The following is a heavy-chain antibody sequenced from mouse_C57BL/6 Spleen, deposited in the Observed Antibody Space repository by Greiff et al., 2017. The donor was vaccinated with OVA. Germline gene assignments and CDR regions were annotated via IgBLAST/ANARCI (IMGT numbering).Heavy chain of an antibody. Sequence: EVQLQQSGGGLVQPGGSLKLSCAASGFTFSDYYMYWVRQTPEKRLEWVAYISNGGGSTYYPDTVKGRFTISRDNAKNTLYLQMSRLKSEDTAMYYCARHGGYYDYEGYFDVWGTGTTVTVSS. V-gene: IGHV5-12*01. D-gene: IGHD2-4*01. CDR1: GFTFSDYY. J-gene: IGHJ1*03. CDR3: ARHGGYYDYEGYFDV. CDR2: ISNGGGST.